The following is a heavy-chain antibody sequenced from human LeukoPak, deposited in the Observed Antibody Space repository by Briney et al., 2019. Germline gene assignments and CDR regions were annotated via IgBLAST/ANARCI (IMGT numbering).Heavy chain of an antibody. CDR2: IIPIFGTA. CDR3: ARGPYDYVCGSYPLGAFDI. D-gene: IGHD3-16*02. Sequence: GASVKVSCKASGGTFSSYAISWVRQAPGQGLEWMGGIIPIFGTANYAQKFQGRVTITTDESTSTAYMELSSLRSEDTAVYYCARGPYDYVCGSYPLGAFDIWGQGTMVTVSS. V-gene: IGHV1-69*05. CDR1: GGTFSSYA. J-gene: IGHJ3*02.